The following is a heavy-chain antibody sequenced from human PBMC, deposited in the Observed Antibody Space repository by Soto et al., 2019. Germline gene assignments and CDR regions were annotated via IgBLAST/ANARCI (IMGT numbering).Heavy chain of an antibody. D-gene: IGHD3-16*01. CDR3: ARDLHDYVSFRFDP. J-gene: IGHJ5*02. CDR2: ISAYNGNT. Sequence: ASVKVSCKASGYTFTRSGISWVRQAPGQGLEWMGWISAYNGNTNYAQKIQGRVTMTTDTSTSTAYMELRSLRAEDTAVYYCARDLHDYVSFRFDPWGQGTLVTVSS. CDR1: GYTFTRSG. V-gene: IGHV1-18*01.